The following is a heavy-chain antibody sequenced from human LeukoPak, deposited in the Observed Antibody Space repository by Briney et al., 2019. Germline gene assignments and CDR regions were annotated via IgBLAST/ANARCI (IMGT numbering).Heavy chain of an antibody. D-gene: IGHD3-10*01. CDR2: IYSGGST. V-gene: IGHV3-53*01. Sequence: PGGSLRLSCAASGFTVSSNYMSWVRQAPGKGLEWVSVIYSGGSTYYADSVKGRFTISRDSSKNTLYLQMNSLRAEDTAVYYCARDLVDYYGSGSYYLWGQGTLVTVSS. CDR3: ARDLVDYYGSGSYYL. J-gene: IGHJ4*02. CDR1: GFTVSSNY.